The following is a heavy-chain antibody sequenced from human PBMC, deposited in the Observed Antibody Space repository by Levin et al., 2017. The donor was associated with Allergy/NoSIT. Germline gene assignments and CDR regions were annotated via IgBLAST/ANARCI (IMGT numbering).Heavy chain of an antibody. CDR2: ISDSGGSM. J-gene: IGHJ6*02. CDR1: GFTFRNFA. CDR3: AKDLSAVPAANYYYGMDV. V-gene: IGHV3-23*01. Sequence: GESLKISCAASGFTFRNFAMSWVRQAPGKGLEWVSGISDSGGSMYNAESVKGRFTISRDNSKSTLYLQMNSLRAEDTAVYYCAKDLSAVPAANYYYGMDVWGRGTTVTVSS. D-gene: IGHD2-2*01.